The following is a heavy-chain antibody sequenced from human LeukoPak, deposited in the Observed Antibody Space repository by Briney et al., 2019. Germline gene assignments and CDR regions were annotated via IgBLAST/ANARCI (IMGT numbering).Heavy chain of an antibody. Sequence: PSETLSLTCAVYGGSFSGYYWSWIRQPPGKGLGCIGEINHSGSTNYNPSLNSRVTISVDTSKNQFSLKLSSVTAADTAVYYCARGFWIAAAPTDWGQGTLVSVSS. CDR3: ARGFWIAAAPTD. V-gene: IGHV4-34*01. CDR2: INHSGST. J-gene: IGHJ4*02. CDR1: GGSFSGYY. D-gene: IGHD6-13*01.